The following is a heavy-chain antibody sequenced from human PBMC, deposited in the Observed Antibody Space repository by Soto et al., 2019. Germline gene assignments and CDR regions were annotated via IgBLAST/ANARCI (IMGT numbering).Heavy chain of an antibody. Sequence: GGSLRLSCAASGFTFSSYGMHWVRQAPGKGLEWVAVIWYDGSNKYYADSVKGRFTISRDNSKNTLYLQMNSLRAEDTAVYYCARDPRNYYDSSGYYYVLKDYYYYYGMDVWGQGTTVTVSS. J-gene: IGHJ6*02. CDR3: ARDPRNYYDSSGYYYVLKDYYYYYGMDV. CDR1: GFTFSSYG. V-gene: IGHV3-33*01. D-gene: IGHD3-22*01. CDR2: IWYDGSNK.